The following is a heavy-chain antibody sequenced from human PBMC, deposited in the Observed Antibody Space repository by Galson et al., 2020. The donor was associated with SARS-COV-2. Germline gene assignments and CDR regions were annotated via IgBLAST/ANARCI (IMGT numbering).Heavy chain of an antibody. V-gene: IGHV3-33*06. CDR2: IWYDGSNK. J-gene: IGHJ6*02. CDR1: GFTFSSYG. D-gene: IGHD5-18*01. Sequence: GGSLRLSCAASGFTFSSYGMHWVRQAPGKGLEWVAVIWYDGSNKYYADSVKGRFTISRDNSKNTLYLPMNSLRAEDTAVYYCAKDGGYSYGSDYYYYGMDVWGQGTTVTVSS. CDR3: AKDGGYSYGSDYYYYGMDV.